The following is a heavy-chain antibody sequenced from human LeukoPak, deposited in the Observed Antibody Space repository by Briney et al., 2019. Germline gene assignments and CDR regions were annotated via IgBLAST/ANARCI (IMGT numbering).Heavy chain of an antibody. CDR1: GGTFSSYA. CDR3: ASPQTYSGSLRAFDI. CDR2: IIPIFGTA. Sequence: GASVKVSCKASGGTFSSYAISWVRQAPGQGLEWMGGIIPIFGTANYAQKFQGRVTITTDGSTSTAYMELSSLRSEDTAVYYCASPQTYSGSLRAFDIWGQGTMVTVSS. J-gene: IGHJ3*02. V-gene: IGHV1-69*05. D-gene: IGHD1-26*01.